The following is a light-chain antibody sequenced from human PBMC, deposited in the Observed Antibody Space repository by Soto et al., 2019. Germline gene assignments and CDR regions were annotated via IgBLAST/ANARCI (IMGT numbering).Light chain of an antibody. V-gene: IGKV3-20*01. Sequence: IGLKKSPGTVSLSPGERATLSCRASQSVSSSYLAWYQQKPGQAPRLLIYGASSRPTGIPDRFSGSGSGTDFTLTISRLEPEDFAVYYCQQYGSSSTFGQGRLLEIK. J-gene: IGKJ5*01. CDR2: GAS. CDR3: QQYGSSST. CDR1: QSVSSSY.